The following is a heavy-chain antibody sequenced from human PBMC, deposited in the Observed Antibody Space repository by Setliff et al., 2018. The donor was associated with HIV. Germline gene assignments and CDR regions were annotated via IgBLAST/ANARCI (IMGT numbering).Heavy chain of an antibody. Sequence: PSETLSLTCTVSGGSISGSNYYRGWIRQPPGKGLEWVGSIYYSGSTYYSPSLKSRVTISVDTSKNQFSLTLTSVTAAYTAVYYCARQQHSSDLKIWNYWGQGTLVTVSS. D-gene: IGHD6-19*01. CDR1: GGSISGSNYY. CDR2: IYYSGST. CDR3: ARQQHSSDLKIWNY. J-gene: IGHJ4*02. V-gene: IGHV4-39*01.